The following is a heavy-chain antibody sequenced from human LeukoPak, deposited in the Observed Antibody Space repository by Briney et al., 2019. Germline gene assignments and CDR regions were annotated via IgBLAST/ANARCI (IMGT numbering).Heavy chain of an antibody. D-gene: IGHD3-16*01. CDR2: IIPIFGTA. Sequence: GASVKVSCKASGGTFGSYAISWVRQAPGQGLEWMGGIIPIFGTANYAQKFQGRVTITADESTSTAYMELSSLRSEDTAVYYCARPPHRVTFGGGQAFDIWGQGTMVTVSS. J-gene: IGHJ3*02. V-gene: IGHV1-69*13. CDR3: ARPPHRVTFGGGQAFDI. CDR1: GGTFGSYA.